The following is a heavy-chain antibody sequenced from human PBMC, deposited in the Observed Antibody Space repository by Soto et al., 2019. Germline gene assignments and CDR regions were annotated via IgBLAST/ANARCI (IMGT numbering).Heavy chain of an antibody. CDR2: ISSSSSYI. D-gene: IGHD3-3*01. J-gene: IGHJ6*02. Sequence: GGSLRLSCAASGFTFSSYSMNWVRQAPGKGLEWVSSISSSSSYIYYADSVKGRFTISRDNAKNSLYLQMNSLRAEDTAVYYCARFLEWLSRDYYYGMDVRAQRTTVTGSS. CDR1: GFTFSSYS. V-gene: IGHV3-21*01. CDR3: ARFLEWLSRDYYYGMDV.